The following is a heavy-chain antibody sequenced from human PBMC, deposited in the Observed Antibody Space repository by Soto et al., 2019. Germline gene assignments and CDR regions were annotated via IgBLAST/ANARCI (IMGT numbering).Heavy chain of an antibody. V-gene: IGHV3-23*01. CDR2: ISGSGDNK. CDR1: GFTFSKYA. Sequence: MRLSCAASGFTFSKYAVSWVRQAPGKGLQWVSTISGSGDNKYYADSVKGRFTISRDTSKSTMFLQMNGLGAEDTAIYYCARDLVPAAVIGAFDSWAQGTMVTVSS. J-gene: IGHJ4*02. D-gene: IGHD2-2*01. CDR3: ARDLVPAAVIGAFDS.